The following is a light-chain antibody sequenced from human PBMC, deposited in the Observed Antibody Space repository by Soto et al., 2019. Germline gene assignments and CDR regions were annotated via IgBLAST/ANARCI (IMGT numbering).Light chain of an antibody. Sequence: VVAHSPATPSLSPGGRATPPSRASQSVSSDLAWYQQKPGQAPRLLIYGASTRATDIPARFSGGGSGTEFTLTISNLQSEDFGIYYCQQYNDWPPITFGPGTKVDIK. J-gene: IGKJ3*01. CDR3: QQYNDWPPIT. CDR1: QSVSSD. CDR2: GAS. V-gene: IGKV3-15*01.